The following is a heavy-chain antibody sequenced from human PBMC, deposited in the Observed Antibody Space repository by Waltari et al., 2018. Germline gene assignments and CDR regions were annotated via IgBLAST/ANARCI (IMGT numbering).Heavy chain of an antibody. J-gene: IGHJ6*02. CDR1: GYTFTSYD. CDR2: MNPNSGNT. V-gene: IGHV1-8*01. CDR3: ATELRNPYYYYGMDV. D-gene: IGHD1-7*01. Sequence: QVQLVQSGAEVKKPGASVKVSCKASGYTFTSYDINWVRQATGQGLEWMGWMNPNSGNTGYAQKFQGRVTMTRNTSISTAYMELSSLRSEDTAVYYCATELRNPYYYYGMDVWGQGTTVTVSS.